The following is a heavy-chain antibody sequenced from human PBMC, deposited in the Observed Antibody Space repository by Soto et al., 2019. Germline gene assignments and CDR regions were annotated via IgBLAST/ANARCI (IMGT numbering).Heavy chain of an antibody. CDR2: IYYSGST. Sequence: SETLSLTCTVSGGSISSGDYYWSWIRQPPGKGLEWIGYIYYSGSTYYNPSLKSRVTISVDTSKNQFSLKLSSVTAADTAVYYCARDGLTTPDYYYYGMDVWGQGSTVTVSS. V-gene: IGHV4-30-4*01. CDR1: GGSISSGDYY. CDR3: ARDGLTTPDYYYYGMDV. J-gene: IGHJ6*02.